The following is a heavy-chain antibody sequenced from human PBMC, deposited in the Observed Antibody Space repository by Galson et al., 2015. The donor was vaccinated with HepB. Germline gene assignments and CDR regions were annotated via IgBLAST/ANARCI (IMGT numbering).Heavy chain of an antibody. Sequence: SLRLSCAASGFTFSSYGMHWVRQAPGKGLGWVAVISYDGSNKYYADSVKGRFTISRDNSKNTLYLQMNSLRAEDTAVYYCAKDSTMIVVVMKYYFDYWGQGTLVTVSS. J-gene: IGHJ4*02. D-gene: IGHD3-22*01. CDR3: AKDSTMIVVVMKYYFDY. CDR1: GFTFSSYG. V-gene: IGHV3-30*18. CDR2: ISYDGSNK.